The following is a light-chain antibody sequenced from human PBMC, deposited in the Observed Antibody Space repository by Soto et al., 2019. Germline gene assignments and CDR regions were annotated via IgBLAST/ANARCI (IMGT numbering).Light chain of an antibody. Sequence: EIVMTQSPATLSVSPGERATLSCRASQSVSSNLAWYQQKPGQAPRLLIYGASTRATGIPARFSGSESGTEFTRTISSLQSEDFAVYYWQQYNNWPPWTFGQGTKVETK. J-gene: IGKJ1*01. CDR2: GAS. V-gene: IGKV3-15*01. CDR3: QQYNNWPPWT. CDR1: QSVSSN.